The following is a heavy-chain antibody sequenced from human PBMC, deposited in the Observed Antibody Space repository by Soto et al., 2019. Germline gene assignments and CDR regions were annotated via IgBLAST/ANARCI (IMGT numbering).Heavy chain of an antibody. J-gene: IGHJ6*02. Sequence: SETLSLTCTVSGGSVSGGSYYWSWIRQPPGKGLEWIGYIYYSGSTNYNPSLKSRLTLSVDTSKNQFSLKLSSVTAADTAVYGCARYNRITVFWVAHLYYYGMDVWGQGTTVTVSS. CDR1: GGSVSGGSYY. CDR2: IYYSGST. CDR3: ARYNRITVFWVAHLYYYGMDV. D-gene: IGHD3-3*01. V-gene: IGHV4-61*01.